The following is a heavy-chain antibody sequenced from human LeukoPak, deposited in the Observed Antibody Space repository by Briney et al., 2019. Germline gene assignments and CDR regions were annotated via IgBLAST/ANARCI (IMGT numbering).Heavy chain of an antibody. CDR3: AKLGGQEVYNYYVGV. J-gene: IGHJ6*03. Sequence: GGSLRLSCEASGFSYAMSWVRQAPGKGLEWVSGIIDSGDITYYANSVKGRFTISRDNSKNTLYLQMNSLRAEDTAVYYCAKLGGQEVYNYYVGVWGKGTTVAVSS. D-gene: IGHD3-16*01. V-gene: IGHV3-23*01. CDR2: IIDSGDIT. CDR1: GFSYA.